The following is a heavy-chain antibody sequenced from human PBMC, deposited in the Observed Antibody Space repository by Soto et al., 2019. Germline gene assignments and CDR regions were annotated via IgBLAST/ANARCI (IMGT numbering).Heavy chain of an antibody. D-gene: IGHD2-2*01. J-gene: IGHJ3*02. Sequence: ASVKVSCKASGYTFTSYYMHWVRQAPGQGLEWMGIINPSGGSTSYAQKFQGRVTMTRDTSTSTVYMELSSLRSEDTAVYYCALIVVVPAANDDAFDIWGQGTMVTV. CDR2: INPSGGST. CDR3: ALIVVVPAANDDAFDI. CDR1: GYTFTSYY. V-gene: IGHV1-46*03.